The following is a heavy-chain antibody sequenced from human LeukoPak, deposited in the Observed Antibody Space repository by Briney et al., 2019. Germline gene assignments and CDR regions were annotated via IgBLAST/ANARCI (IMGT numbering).Heavy chain of an antibody. CDR2: IYYSGST. J-gene: IGHJ4*02. D-gene: IGHD5-12*01. V-gene: IGHV4-59*08. CDR3: AAAGGDSGYAFDY. Sequence: PSETLSLTCTVSGASISSYYWSWIRQPPGKGLEWIGYIYYSGSTNYNPSLKSRVTMSVDTSKNQFSLKLTSVTAADTAVYYCAAAGGDSGYAFDYWGQGTLVTVSS. CDR1: GASISSYY.